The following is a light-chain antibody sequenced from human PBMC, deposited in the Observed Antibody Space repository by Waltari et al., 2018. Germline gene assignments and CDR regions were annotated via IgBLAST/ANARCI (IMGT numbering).Light chain of an antibody. CDR1: KVGRKS. V-gene: IGLV3-21*01. J-gene: IGLJ2*01. Sequence: SYELTQPPSVSVPPGKTPTITGGRNKVGRKSEHWFKKKTGQAPGLVIYYDSDRPSGIPERFSGSNTGNTATLTISRVEAGDEADYYCQVWDSGRDQVVFGGGTKLAVL. CDR3: QVWDSGRDQVV. CDR2: YDS.